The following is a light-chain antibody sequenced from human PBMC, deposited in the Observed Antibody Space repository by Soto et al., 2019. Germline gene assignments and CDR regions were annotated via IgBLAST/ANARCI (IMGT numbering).Light chain of an antibody. CDR2: GAS. CDR3: QQYNNWPPWT. V-gene: IGKV3-20*01. CDR1: QTVSSSF. J-gene: IGKJ1*01. Sequence: EIVLTQSPGTLSLSPGEGATLSCRASQTVSSSFLAWYQQKAGQAPRLLIYGASSRATGIPDRFSGSGSGTDFTLTITRLEPEDFAVYYCQQYNNWPPWTFDQGTKVEIK.